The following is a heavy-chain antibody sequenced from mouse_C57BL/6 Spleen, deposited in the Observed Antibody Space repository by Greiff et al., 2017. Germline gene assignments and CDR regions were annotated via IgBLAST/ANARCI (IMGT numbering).Heavy chain of an antibody. CDR3: AREGPTVVDY. J-gene: IGHJ2*01. V-gene: IGHV5-6*01. D-gene: IGHD1-1*01. CDR2: ISSGGSYT. CDR1: GFTFSSYG. Sequence: EVQLVESGGDLVKPGGSLKLSCAASGFTFSSYGMSWVRQTPDKRLEWVATISSGGSYTYYPDSVKGRFTISRDNAKNTLYLQMSSLKSEDTAMYYCAREGPTVVDYWGQGTTLTVSS.